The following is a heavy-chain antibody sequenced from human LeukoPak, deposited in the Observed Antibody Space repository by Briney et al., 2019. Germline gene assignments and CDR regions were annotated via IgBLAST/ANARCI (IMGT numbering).Heavy chain of an antibody. J-gene: IGHJ4*02. Sequence: GGSLRLSCAASGFTFNTYSMNWVRQAPGKGLEWVSYISNSNSYIYYADSVKGRFTISRDNAKNSLYLQMNSLRAEDTAVYYCARDYSSGWYPYYFDYWGQGTLVTVSS. V-gene: IGHV3-21*01. CDR3: ARDYSSGWYPYYFDY. D-gene: IGHD6-19*01. CDR2: ISNSNSYI. CDR1: GFTFNTYS.